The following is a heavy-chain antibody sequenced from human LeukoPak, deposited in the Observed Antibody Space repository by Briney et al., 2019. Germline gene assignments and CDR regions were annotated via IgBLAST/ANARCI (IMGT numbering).Heavy chain of an antibody. CDR1: GYTFTGYY. J-gene: IGHJ4*02. V-gene: IGHV1-2*06. CDR3: ARTGIAAADTDY. Sequence: ASVKVSCKASGYTFTGYYIHWVRQAPGQGLEWMGRINPYSGGTNYAQKFQGRVTMTRDMSISTAYMDLSRLRSDDTAVYYCARTGIAAADTDYWGQGTLVTVSP. CDR2: INPYSGGT. D-gene: IGHD6-13*01.